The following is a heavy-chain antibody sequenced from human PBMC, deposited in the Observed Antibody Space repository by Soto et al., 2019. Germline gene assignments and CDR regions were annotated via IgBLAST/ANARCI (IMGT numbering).Heavy chain of an antibody. CDR2: INPNSGDT. J-gene: IGHJ4*02. D-gene: IGHD5-18*01. Sequence: QVQLVQSGAEVKKLGASVKVSCKASGYTFTAYYIPWVRQAPGQGLEWVGWINPNSGDTNYAQRFQGWVTMTGDRSVSTAYMDLTRLRSDDTAVYYCARGGYTYGYGLDYWGQGTLVTVSS. V-gene: IGHV1-2*04. CDR3: ARGGYTYGYGLDY. CDR1: GYTFTAYY.